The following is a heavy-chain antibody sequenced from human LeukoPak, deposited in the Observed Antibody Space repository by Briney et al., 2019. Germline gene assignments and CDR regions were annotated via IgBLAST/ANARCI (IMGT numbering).Heavy chain of an antibody. CDR1: GFTFSSYA. V-gene: IGHV3-30-3*01. CDR2: ISYDGSNK. J-gene: IGHJ4*02. Sequence: GGSLRLSCAASGFTFSSYAMHWVRQAPGKGLEWVAVISYDGSNKYYADSVKGRFTISRDNSKNTLYLQMNILRAEDTAVYYCAREGTLGVYFDYWGQGTLVTVSS. CDR3: AREGTLGVYFDY.